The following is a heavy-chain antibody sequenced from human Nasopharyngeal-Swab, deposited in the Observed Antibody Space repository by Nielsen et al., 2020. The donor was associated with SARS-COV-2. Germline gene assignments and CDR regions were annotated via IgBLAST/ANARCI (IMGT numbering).Heavy chain of an antibody. Sequence: GESLKISCAASGFTFSSYAMSCVRPAPGKGLEWVSAISGSGGSTYYADSVKGRFTISRDNSNNTLYLQMNSLRAEDTAVYYCAKGGGEQWLVGHYDAFDIWGQGTMVTVSS. J-gene: IGHJ3*02. CDR2: ISGSGGST. CDR1: GFTFSSYA. D-gene: IGHD6-19*01. CDR3: AKGGGEQWLVGHYDAFDI. V-gene: IGHV3-23*01.